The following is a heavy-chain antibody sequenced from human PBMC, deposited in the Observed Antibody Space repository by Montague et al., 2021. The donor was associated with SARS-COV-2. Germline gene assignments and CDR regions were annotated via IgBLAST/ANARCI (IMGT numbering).Heavy chain of an antibody. Sequence: SVKVSCKASGYTFSSYGISWVRQAPVQGLEWMGWISAYNGSTNYXQKLQGRVTMTTEKSTSTAYMELRSLRSDDTALYYCARVEWLRLDYWGQGTLVTVSS. J-gene: IGHJ4*02. V-gene: IGHV1-18*01. CDR2: ISAYNGST. CDR1: GYTFSSYG. CDR3: ARVEWLRLDY. D-gene: IGHD5-12*01.